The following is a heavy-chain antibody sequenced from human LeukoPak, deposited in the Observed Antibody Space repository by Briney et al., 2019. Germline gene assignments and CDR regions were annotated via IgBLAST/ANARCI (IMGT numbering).Heavy chain of an antibody. CDR1: GYTFTSYY. V-gene: IGHV1-46*01. CDR2: INPSGGST. Sequence: ASVKVSCKASGYTFTSYYMHWVRQAPGQGLGWMGIINPSGGSTSYAQKFQGRVAMTRDTSTSTVYMELSSLRSEDTAVYYCARAFGVVIRTTNFDYWGQGTLVTVSS. J-gene: IGHJ4*02. CDR3: ARAFGVVIRTTNFDY. D-gene: IGHD3-3*01.